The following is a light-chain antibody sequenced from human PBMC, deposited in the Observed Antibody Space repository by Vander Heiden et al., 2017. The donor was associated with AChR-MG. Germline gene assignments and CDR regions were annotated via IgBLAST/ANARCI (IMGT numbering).Light chain of an antibody. Sequence: QSPLTQPPSVPGSAGQSVTIACTGTSSDGGTYNRDSWYQQVPGTAPKLILYEVTKRASGVPDRFSGSKSGNTASLTISRIQAEDETDYYCSSFTGSNTYVFGTGTKVTVL. CDR1: SSDGGTYNR. J-gene: IGLJ1*01. V-gene: IGLV2-18*02. CDR3: SSFTGSNTYV. CDR2: EVT.